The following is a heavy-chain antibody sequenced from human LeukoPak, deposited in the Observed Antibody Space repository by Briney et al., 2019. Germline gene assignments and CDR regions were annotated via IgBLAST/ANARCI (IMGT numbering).Heavy chain of an antibody. CDR3: ARAYSRAYFQH. D-gene: IGHD6-13*01. CDR2: INHSGST. CDR1: GGSFSGYY. J-gene: IGHJ1*01. V-gene: IGHV4-34*01. Sequence: SETLSLTCAVYGGSFSGYYWSWIRQPPGKGLEWIGEINHSGSTNYNPSLKSRVTISVDTSKNQFSLKLSSVTAADTAAYYCARAYSRAYFQHWGQGTLVTVSS.